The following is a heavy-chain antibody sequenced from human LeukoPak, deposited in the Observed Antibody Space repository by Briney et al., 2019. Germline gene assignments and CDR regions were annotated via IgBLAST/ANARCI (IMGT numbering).Heavy chain of an antibody. Sequence: SETLSLTCTVSDDSINRHYWNWLRQSPGRGLEWIGYIYKRGFTNYNHALKNRVTMSLDTSSNRVSLQLTSVTAADTAVYYCARSGAPSGWSYFFDSWGRGTLDAASS. J-gene: IGHJ4*02. V-gene: IGHV4-59*11. CDR1: DDSINRHY. CDR2: IYKRGFT. CDR3: ARSGAPSGWSYFFDS. D-gene: IGHD6-19*01.